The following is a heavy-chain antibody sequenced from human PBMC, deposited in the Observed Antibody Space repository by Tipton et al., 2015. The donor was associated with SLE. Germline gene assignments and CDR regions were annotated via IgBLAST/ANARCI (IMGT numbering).Heavy chain of an antibody. D-gene: IGHD2-2*01. Sequence: GSLRLSCAASGFTFSSYWMHWVRQAPGKGLVWVSRINSDGSSTSYADSVKGRFTISRDNAKNTLYLQMNSLRAEDTAVYYCAREYPGYFYYMDVWGKGITVTVS. J-gene: IGHJ6*03. CDR2: INSDGSST. V-gene: IGHV3-74*01. CDR3: AREYPGYFYYMDV. CDR1: GFTFSSYW.